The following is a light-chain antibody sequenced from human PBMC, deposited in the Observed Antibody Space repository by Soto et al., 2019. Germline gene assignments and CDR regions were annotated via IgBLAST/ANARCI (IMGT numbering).Light chain of an antibody. V-gene: IGKV1D-16*01. CDR2: AAS. Sequence: DVQMTQSPSSLSASVGDRVTITCRASQDINSYLAWYQQKPGNAPKSLIYAASSLQTGVPSRFSGSESGTDFTLTINNLQAEDSATYYCQQYNIYPLTFGGGTKVEIK. J-gene: IGKJ4*01. CDR1: QDINSY. CDR3: QQYNIYPLT.